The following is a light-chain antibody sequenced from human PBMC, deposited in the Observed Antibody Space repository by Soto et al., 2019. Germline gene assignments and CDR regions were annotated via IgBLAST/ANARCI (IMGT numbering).Light chain of an antibody. CDR2: EVS. CDR1: SSDVGSYNL. CDR3: CSYAGSSTPYV. Sequence: QSALTQPASVSGSPGQSITISCTGTSSDVGSYNLVSWYQQHPGKAPKLMIYEVSKRPSGVSNRFSGSKSGNTASLTISGLQAEGEADYYCCSYAGSSTPYVFGTETKVTVL. J-gene: IGLJ1*01. V-gene: IGLV2-23*02.